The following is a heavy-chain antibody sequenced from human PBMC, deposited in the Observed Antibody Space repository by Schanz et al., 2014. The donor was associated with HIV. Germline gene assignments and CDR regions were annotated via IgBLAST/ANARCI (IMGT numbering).Heavy chain of an antibody. J-gene: IGHJ4*02. Sequence: QVQLLESGGGVVQPVLRLSCAASGFSFSNYGMHWVRQAPGKGLEWVAVISFDGSNKYYADSVKGRFTISRDNSKNTLHLQMNSLRAEDTAVYYCAKRIIFGVVFPANFDYWGQGTLVTVSS. CDR1: GFSFSNYG. V-gene: IGHV3-30*18. D-gene: IGHD3-3*01. CDR3: AKRIIFGVVFPANFDY. CDR2: ISFDGSNK.